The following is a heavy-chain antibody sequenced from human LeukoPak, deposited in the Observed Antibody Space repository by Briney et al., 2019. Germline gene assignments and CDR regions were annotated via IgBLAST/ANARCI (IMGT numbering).Heavy chain of an antibody. J-gene: IGHJ4*02. CDR1: GFAFGDYA. CDR2: LSSKSDSI. CDR3: VKGFRAAVGAYFDS. Sequence: GRSLRLSCSPSGFAFGDYAMHWVRQVPGKGLEWISGLSSKSDSIGYADSVKGRFTISRDNAKNTLYLQMTSLRAEDTAFYFCVKGFRAAVGAYFDSWGQGTLVTVSS. D-gene: IGHD6-13*01. V-gene: IGHV3-9*01.